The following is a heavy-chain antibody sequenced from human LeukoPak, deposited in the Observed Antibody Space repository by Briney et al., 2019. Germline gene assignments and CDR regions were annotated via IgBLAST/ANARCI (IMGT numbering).Heavy chain of an antibody. Sequence: ASVKVSCKAFGYTFTSYYMHWVRQAPGQGLEWMGIINPSGGSTSYAQKFQGRVTMTRDTSTSTVYMELSSLRSEDTAVYYCARVGEGYCSGGSCPFDYWGQGTLVTVSS. J-gene: IGHJ4*02. CDR3: ARVGEGYCSGGSCPFDY. D-gene: IGHD2-15*01. V-gene: IGHV1-46*01. CDR2: INPSGGST. CDR1: GYTFTSYY.